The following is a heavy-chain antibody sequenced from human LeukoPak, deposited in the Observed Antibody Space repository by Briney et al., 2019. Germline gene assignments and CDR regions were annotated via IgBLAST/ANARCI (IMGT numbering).Heavy chain of an antibody. CDR3: AAISSGWYEDY. V-gene: IGHV1-58*02. CDR2: IVVGSGNT. J-gene: IGHJ4*02. D-gene: IGHD6-19*01. CDR1: GFTFTSSA. Sequence: ASVKVSCKASGFTFTSSAMQWVRQARGQRLEWIGWIVVGSGNTNYAQKFQERVTITRDMSTSTAYMELSSLRSEGTAVYYCAAISSGWYEDYWGQGTLVTVSS.